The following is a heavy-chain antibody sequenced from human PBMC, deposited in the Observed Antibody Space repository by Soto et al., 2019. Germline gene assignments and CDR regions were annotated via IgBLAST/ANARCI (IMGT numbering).Heavy chain of an antibody. CDR3: ARDELSGYDYGQCDY. CDR2: ISYDGSNK. CDR1: GFTFSSYA. D-gene: IGHD5-12*01. J-gene: IGHJ4*02. Sequence: PGGSLRLSCAASGFTFSSYAMHWVRQAPGKGLEWVAVISYDGSNKYYADSVKGRFTISRDNSKNTLYLQMNSLRAEDTAVYYCARDELSGYDYGQCDYWGQGTLVTVSS. V-gene: IGHV3-30-3*01.